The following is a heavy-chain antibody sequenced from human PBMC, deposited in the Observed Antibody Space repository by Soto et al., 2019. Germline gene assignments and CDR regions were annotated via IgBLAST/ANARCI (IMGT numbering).Heavy chain of an antibody. D-gene: IGHD3-10*01. CDR3: ERDRESSALDY. CDR2: ISANNGNT. V-gene: IGHV1-18*01. Sequence: QVQLVQSGAEVKKPGASVKVSCKASGYTFTNYGISWVRQAPGQGLEWMGWISANNGNTNYEQKLQGRLTMTTDTPTSTAYMALRSLRPDDTAVYYCERDRESSALDYWGQGTLVTVSS. J-gene: IGHJ4*02. CDR1: GYTFTNYG.